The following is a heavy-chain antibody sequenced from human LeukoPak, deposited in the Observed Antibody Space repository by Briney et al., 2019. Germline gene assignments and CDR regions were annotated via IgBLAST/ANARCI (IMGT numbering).Heavy chain of an antibody. CDR1: GYTFTSYD. V-gene: IGHV1-8*01. D-gene: IGHD2-2*01. CDR3: ARKGYCSSTSCFSIYYYGMDV. J-gene: IGHJ6*02. CDR2: MNPNSGNT. Sequence: ASVMVSCKASGYTFTSYDINWVRQATGQGLEWMGWMNPNSGNTGYAQKFQGRVTMTRNTSISTAYMELSSLRSEDTAVYYCARKGYCSSTSCFSIYYYGMDVWGQGTTVTVSS.